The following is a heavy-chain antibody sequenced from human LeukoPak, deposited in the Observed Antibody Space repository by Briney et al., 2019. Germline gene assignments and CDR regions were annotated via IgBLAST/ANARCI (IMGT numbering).Heavy chain of an antibody. CDR2: INHSGST. Sequence: SETPSLTCAVYGGSFSGYYWSWIRQPPGKGLEWIGEINHSGSTNYNPSLKSRVTISVDTSKNQFSLKLSSVTAADTAVYYCARRYCSSTSCYSRHPFDYWGQGTLVTVSS. CDR1: GGSFSGYY. CDR3: ARRYCSSTSCYSRHPFDY. J-gene: IGHJ4*02. V-gene: IGHV4-34*01. D-gene: IGHD2-2*02.